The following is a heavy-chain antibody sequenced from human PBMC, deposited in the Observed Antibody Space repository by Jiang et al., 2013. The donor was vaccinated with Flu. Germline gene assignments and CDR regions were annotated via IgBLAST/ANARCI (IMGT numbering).Heavy chain of an antibody. V-gene: IGHV4-59*08. Sequence: LLKPSETLSLTCVVSGGSITTYDWSWIRQPPGKGLEWIGYIYYSGSTKYTVSLKSRVTISRDTSKNQFSLRLTSVTAADTAVYYCARHGGSHYLYSGLDVWGQGTTVTVSS. CDR3: ARHGGSHYLYSGLDV. D-gene: IGHD3-10*01. CDR1: GGSITTYD. J-gene: IGHJ6*02. CDR2: IYYSGST.